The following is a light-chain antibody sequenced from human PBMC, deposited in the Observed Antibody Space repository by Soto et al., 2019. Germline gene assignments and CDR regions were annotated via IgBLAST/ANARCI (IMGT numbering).Light chain of an antibody. Sequence: EILMKQSPCTLSVSPGERASLSCRASQSIGNNLAWYQQKPGQTPRLLVFDASTRATGFPPRFSGSGSGTGFTLTISSLQSEDFAVYYCQQYNNWPLTFGGGTKVDI. J-gene: IGKJ4*01. CDR1: QSIGNN. CDR3: QQYNNWPLT. V-gene: IGKV3-15*01. CDR2: DAS.